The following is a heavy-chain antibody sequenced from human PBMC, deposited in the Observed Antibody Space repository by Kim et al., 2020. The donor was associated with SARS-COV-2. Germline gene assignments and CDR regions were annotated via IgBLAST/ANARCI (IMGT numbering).Heavy chain of an antibody. J-gene: IGHJ4*02. V-gene: IGHV3-30*02. CDR2: DGSNK. Sequence: DGSNKYYADSVKGRFTISRDNSKNTLYLQMNSLRAEDTAVYYCSSTDGDYWGQGTLVTVSS. CDR3: SSTDGDY.